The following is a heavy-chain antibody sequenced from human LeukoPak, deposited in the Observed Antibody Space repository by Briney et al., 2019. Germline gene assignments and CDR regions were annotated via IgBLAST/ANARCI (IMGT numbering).Heavy chain of an antibody. CDR3: VKVIGLLDPFDF. CDR2: LHNTGKT. CDR1: GFTFSNYA. J-gene: IGHJ4*02. D-gene: IGHD2/OR15-2a*01. Sequence: GGSLRLSCAASGFTFSNYAMGWVRQAPGKGLEWVSSLHNTGKTYYADSVKGRFTISRDNSKNTLYLQMNSLEVADTAIHYCVKVIGLLDPFDFWGQGTLVTVSS. V-gene: IGHV3-23*01.